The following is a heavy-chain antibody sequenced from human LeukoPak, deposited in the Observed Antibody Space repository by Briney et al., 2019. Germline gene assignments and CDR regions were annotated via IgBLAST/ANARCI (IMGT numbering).Heavy chain of an antibody. V-gene: IGHV3-11*01. D-gene: IGHD3-3*01. CDR3: ASQYDFWSGYYDY. J-gene: IGHJ4*02. CDR1: GFTFSDYY. CDR2: ISSSGSTI. Sequence: GGSLRLSCAASGFTFSDYYMSWIRQAPGKGLERVSYISSSGSTIYYADSVKGRFTISRDNAKNSLYLQMNSLRAEDTAVYYCASQYDFWSGYYDYWGQGTLVTVSS.